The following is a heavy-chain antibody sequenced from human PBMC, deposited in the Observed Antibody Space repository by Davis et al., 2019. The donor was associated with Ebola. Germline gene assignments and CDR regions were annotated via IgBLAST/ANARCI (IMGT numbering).Heavy chain of an antibody. CDR1: GYSFTSYW. J-gene: IGHJ6*02. Sequence: GESLKISCKGSGYSFTSYWIGWVRQIPGKGLEWMGIIYPGDSDTRYSPSFQGQVTISADKSISTAYLQWSSLKASDTAMYYCARQRDYYYYYYGMDVWGQGTTVTVSS. V-gene: IGHV5-51*01. CDR2: IYPGDSDT. CDR3: ARQRDYYYYYYGMDV.